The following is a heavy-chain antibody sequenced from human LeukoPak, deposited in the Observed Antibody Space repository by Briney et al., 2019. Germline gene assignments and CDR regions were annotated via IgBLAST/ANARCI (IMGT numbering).Heavy chain of an antibody. CDR2: IKQDGSEK. CDR3: ARIDSGYGRGFDY. J-gene: IGHJ4*02. CDR1: GFTFSSYL. Sequence: PGGSLRLSCAASGFTFSSYLMSWVRQAPGKGLEWVANIKQDGSEKYYLDSVKGRFTISRDNAKNSLYLQMNSLRAEDTAVYYCARIDSGYGRGFDYWGQGTLVTVYS. V-gene: IGHV3-7*04. D-gene: IGHD5-12*01.